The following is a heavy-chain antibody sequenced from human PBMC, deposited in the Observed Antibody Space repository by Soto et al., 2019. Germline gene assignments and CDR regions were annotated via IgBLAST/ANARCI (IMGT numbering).Heavy chain of an antibody. CDR2: IYSGGST. J-gene: IGHJ6*02. V-gene: IGHV3-53*01. CDR1: GFTVSSNY. D-gene: IGHD6-13*01. Sequence: GGSLRLSCAASGFTVSSNYMSWVRQAPGKGLEWVSVIYSGGSTYYADSVKGRFTISRDNSKNTLYLQMNSLRAEDTAVYYCARVRTRGSSSWWMNYYYGMDVWGQGTTVTVSS. CDR3: ARVRTRGSSSWWMNYYYGMDV.